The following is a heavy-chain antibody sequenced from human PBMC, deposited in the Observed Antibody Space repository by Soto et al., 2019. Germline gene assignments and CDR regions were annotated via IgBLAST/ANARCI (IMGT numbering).Heavy chain of an antibody. J-gene: IGHJ6*02. V-gene: IGHV1-46*01. CDR3: AVCGGNMPPYPYTGLDV. Sequence: QDQLVQSGAEVKKPGASVKVSCEASGYIFTNYWISWVRLAPGQGLEWMGIIDPSRGSTTYAPKFQGRITMTRATAAYTAYMELSSLRSEDTAVYYCAVCGGNMPPYPYTGLDVWGQGTTVIVSS. CDR2: IDPSRGST. CDR1: GYIFTNYW. D-gene: IGHD2-21*01.